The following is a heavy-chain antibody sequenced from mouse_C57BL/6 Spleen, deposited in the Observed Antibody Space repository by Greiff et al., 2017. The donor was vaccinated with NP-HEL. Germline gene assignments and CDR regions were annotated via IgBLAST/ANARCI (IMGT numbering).Heavy chain of an antibody. CDR3: ARDGSSYVWFAY. D-gene: IGHD1-1*01. J-gene: IGHJ3*01. V-gene: IGHV1-82*01. Sequence: QVHVKQSGPELVKPGASVKISCKASGYAFSSSWMNWVKQRPGKGLEWIGRIYPGDGDTNYNGKFKGKATLTADKSSSTAYMQLSSLTSEDSAVYFCARDGSSYVWFAYWGQGTLVTVSA. CDR1: GYAFSSSW. CDR2: IYPGDGDT.